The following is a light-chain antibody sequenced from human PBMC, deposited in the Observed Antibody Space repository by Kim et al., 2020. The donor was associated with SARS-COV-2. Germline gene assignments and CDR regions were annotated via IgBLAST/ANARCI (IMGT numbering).Light chain of an antibody. CDR2: GAS. V-gene: IGKV3-20*01. CDR1: QSLSSSY. J-gene: IGKJ2*01. CDR3: QQYGSSVPDT. Sequence: EIVLTQSPGTLSLSPGERATLSCRASQSLSSSYLAWYQHKPGQSPRLLIYGASRRATGIPDRFSGSGSGTDFTLTISRLEPEDFAMYYCQQYGSSVPDTFGQGTKLEI.